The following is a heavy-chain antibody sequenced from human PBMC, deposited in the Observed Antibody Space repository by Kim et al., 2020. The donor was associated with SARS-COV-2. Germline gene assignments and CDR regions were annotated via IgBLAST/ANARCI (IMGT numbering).Heavy chain of an antibody. Sequence: GGSLRLSCAASGFTFSSYSMNWVRQAPGKGLDWVSSISSSSSYIYYADSVKGRFTISRDNAKNSLYLQMNSLRAEDTAVYYCARGKAAAGTGLFDPWGQGTLVTVSS. V-gene: IGHV3-21*01. D-gene: IGHD6-13*01. J-gene: IGHJ5*02. CDR2: ISSSSSYI. CDR3: ARGKAAAGTGLFDP. CDR1: GFTFSSYS.